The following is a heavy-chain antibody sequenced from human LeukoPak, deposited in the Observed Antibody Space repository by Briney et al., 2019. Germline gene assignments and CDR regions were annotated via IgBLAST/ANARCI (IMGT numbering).Heavy chain of an antibody. CDR1: FSSYW. V-gene: IGHV3-7*01. D-gene: IGHD6-19*01. J-gene: IGHJ3*02. Sequence: GGSLRLSCATFSSYWMSWVRQAPGRGLEWVANINQDGSEKYYVDSVKGRFIISRDNAKNSLYLQMHGLRAEDTALYYCARDVAVPGSPLNAFDIWGQGTMVTVSS. CDR2: INQDGSEK. CDR3: ARDVAVPGSPLNAFDI.